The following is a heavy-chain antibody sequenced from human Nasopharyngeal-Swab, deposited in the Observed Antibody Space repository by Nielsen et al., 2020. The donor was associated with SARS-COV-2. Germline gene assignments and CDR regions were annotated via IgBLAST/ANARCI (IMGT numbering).Heavy chain of an antibody. V-gene: IGHV1-24*01. Sequence: ASVKVSCKVSGYTLTELSMHWVRQAPGKGLEWMGGLDPEDGETIYAQKFQGRVTMTEDTSTDTAYMELSSLRSEDTAVYYCATATLWFGELLSHPNWFDPWGQGTLVTVSS. CDR2: LDPEDGET. J-gene: IGHJ5*02. CDR3: ATATLWFGELLSHPNWFDP. CDR1: GYTLTELS. D-gene: IGHD3-10*01.